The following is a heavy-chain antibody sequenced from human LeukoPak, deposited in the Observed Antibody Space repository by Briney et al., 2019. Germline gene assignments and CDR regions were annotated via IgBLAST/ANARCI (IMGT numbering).Heavy chain of an antibody. CDR2: INHSGST. J-gene: IGHJ4*02. V-gene: IGHV4-34*01. CDR1: GGSFSGYY. CDR3: ARGFRPIPLNY. Sequence: PSETLSLTCAVYGGSFSGYYWSWIRQPPGKGLEWIGEINHSGSTNYNPSLKSRVTISVDTSKNQFSLKLSSVTAADTAVYYCARGFRPIPLNYWGQGTLVTVSS. D-gene: IGHD3-16*01.